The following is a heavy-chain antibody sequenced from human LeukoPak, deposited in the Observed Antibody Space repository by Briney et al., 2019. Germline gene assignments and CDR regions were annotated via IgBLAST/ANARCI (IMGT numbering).Heavy chain of an antibody. CDR3: ARDRIGGSEHDY. CDR2: IIPIFGTA. D-gene: IGHD3-10*01. V-gene: IGHV1-69*06. CDR1: GGTFSSYA. Sequence: SVKVSCKASGGTFSSYAISWVRQAPGQGLEWMGGIIPIFGTANYAQKFQGRVTITADKSTSTAYMELSSLRSEDTAVYYCARDRIGGSEHDYWGQGTLVTVSS. J-gene: IGHJ4*02.